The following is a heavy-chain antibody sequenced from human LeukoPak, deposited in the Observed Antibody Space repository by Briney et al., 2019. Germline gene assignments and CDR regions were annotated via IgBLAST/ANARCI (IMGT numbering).Heavy chain of an antibody. CDR2: IKQDGSEK. J-gene: IGHJ4*02. Sequence: GGSLRLPCAASGFIFSNYWMSWVRQAPGKGLEWVANIKQDGSEKWYVDSVKGRFTIFRDNAKNSVALQMNSLRAEDTAVYYCTRMAWRSRPFDYWGQGTLVTVSS. CDR3: TRMAWRSRPFDY. D-gene: IGHD2-2*01. V-gene: IGHV3-7*01. CDR1: GFIFSNYW.